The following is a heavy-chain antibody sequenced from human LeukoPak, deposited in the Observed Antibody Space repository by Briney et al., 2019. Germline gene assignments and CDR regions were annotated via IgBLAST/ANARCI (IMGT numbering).Heavy chain of an antibody. Sequence: GGSLRLSCAASGFTFSSYSMNWVRQAPGKRLEWVSSISSSSSYIYYADSVKGRFTISRDNAKNSLYLQMNSLRAEDTAVYYCASNIQLWAFDHWGQGTLVTVSS. CDR2: ISSSSSYI. CDR1: GFTFSSYS. V-gene: IGHV3-21*01. D-gene: IGHD5-18*01. CDR3: ASNIQLWAFDH. J-gene: IGHJ4*02.